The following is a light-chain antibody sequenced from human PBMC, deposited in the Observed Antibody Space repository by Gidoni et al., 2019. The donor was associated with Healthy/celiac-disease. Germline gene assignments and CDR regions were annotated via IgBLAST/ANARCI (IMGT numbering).Light chain of an antibody. CDR1: QSVSSSY. J-gene: IGKJ1*01. Sequence: IVLTQSPGTLSLSPGERATLSCRASQSVSSSYLAWYQQKPGQAPRLLIYGASSRATGIPDRFSGSGAGTDFTLTISRLEPEDVAVYYCQQYGSSPTWTFGQGTKVEI. V-gene: IGKV3-20*01. CDR3: QQYGSSPTWT. CDR2: GAS.